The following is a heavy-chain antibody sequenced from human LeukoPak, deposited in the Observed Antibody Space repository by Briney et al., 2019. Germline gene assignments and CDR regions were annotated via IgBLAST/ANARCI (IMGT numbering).Heavy chain of an antibody. CDR1: GGSISSYY. V-gene: IGHV4-4*07. CDR3: ARVEAATSAFDI. D-gene: IGHD6-13*01. CDR2: IHTSGST. J-gene: IGHJ3*02. Sequence: SETLSLTCTVSGGSISSYYWSWIRQPAGKGLEWIGRIHTSGSTNYSPSLKSRVTMSVDTSKNQFSLKLSSVTAAGTAVYYCARVEAATSAFDIWGQGTMVTVSS.